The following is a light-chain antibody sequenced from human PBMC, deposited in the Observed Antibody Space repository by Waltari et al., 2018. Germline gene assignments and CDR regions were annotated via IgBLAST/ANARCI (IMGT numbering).Light chain of an antibody. CDR1: QSVSSN. V-gene: IGKV3-15*01. CDR2: GAS. J-gene: IGKJ1*01. Sequence: EIVMTQSPATLSVSPGERATLPCRASQSVSSNLAWYQQKPGQAPRLLIYGASTRATGIPARFSGSGSGTEFTLTISSLQSEDFAVYYCQQYNNWPPEEAFGQGTKVEIK. CDR3: QQYNNWPPEEA.